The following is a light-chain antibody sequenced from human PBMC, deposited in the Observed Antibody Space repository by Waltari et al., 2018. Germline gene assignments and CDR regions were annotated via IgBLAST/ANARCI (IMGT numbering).Light chain of an antibody. Sequence: DIVMTQSPDSLAVSLGERATINCKSSQSVLYSSNNKNYLAWYQQKPGQPPKLLIYWASTRESGVPDRFSGSGSGTDFTLTISSLRAEDVAVYYCQQYYSTPPVTFGQGTKVEIK. CDR3: QQYYSTPPVT. V-gene: IGKV4-1*01. CDR2: WAS. CDR1: QSVLYSSNNKNY. J-gene: IGKJ1*01.